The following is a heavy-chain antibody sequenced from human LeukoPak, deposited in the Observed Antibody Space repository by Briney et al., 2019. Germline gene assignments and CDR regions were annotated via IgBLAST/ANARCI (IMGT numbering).Heavy chain of an antibody. CDR3: ARDPVEDIVVVPAAINNWFDP. CDR2: ISSSSSYI. V-gene: IGHV3-21*01. D-gene: IGHD2-2*01. CDR1: GFTFSSDA. Sequence: GGSLRLSCAASGFTFSSDAMNWVRQAPGKGLEWVSSISSSSSYIYYADSVKGRFTISRDNAKNSLYLQMNSLRAEDTAVYYCARDPVEDIVVVPAAINNWFDPWGQGTLVTVSS. J-gene: IGHJ5*02.